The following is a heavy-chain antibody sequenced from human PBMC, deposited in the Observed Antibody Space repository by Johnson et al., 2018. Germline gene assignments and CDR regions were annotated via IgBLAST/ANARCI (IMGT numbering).Heavy chain of an antibody. CDR1: GFTFSSYA. CDR2: ISYDGSNK. Sequence: VQLVESGGGVVQPGRSLRLSCAASGFTFSSYAMHWVRQAPGKGLEWVAVISYDGSNKYYADSVKGRFTISRDNSKSTLYLQMNSLGAEDTAVCYCARAGRSTSAFYYYYYYMDVWGKGTTVTVSS. V-gene: IGHV3-30-3*01. CDR3: ARAGRSTSAFYYYYYYMDV. D-gene: IGHD2-2*01. J-gene: IGHJ6*03.